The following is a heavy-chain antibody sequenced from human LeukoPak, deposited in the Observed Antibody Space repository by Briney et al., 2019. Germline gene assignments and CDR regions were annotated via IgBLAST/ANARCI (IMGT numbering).Heavy chain of an antibody. CDR1: GGSISSSSYY. CDR2: IYYSGST. Sequence: SETLSLTCTVSGGSISSSSYYWRWIRQPPGKGVQWIVSIYYSGSTYYHPSLKGRVTISVDTSKNQFSLRLSSVTAADTAVYYCASLTIFGVVINFGEVEQDYWGQGTLVTVSS. D-gene: IGHD3-3*01. J-gene: IGHJ4*02. V-gene: IGHV4-39*01. CDR3: ASLTIFGVVINFGEVEQDY.